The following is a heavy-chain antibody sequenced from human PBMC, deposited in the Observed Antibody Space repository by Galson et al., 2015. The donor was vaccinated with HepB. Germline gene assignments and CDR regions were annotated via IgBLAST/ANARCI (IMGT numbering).Heavy chain of an antibody. D-gene: IGHD5-18*01. J-gene: IGHJ5*02. CDR2: IFPHDSDT. CDR3: SRASSERSARFAP. V-gene: IGHV5-51*01. Sequence: QSGAEVKKPGESLKISCKASGYRFTDFWIGWVRQMPGKGLEWMGNIFPHDSDTRYSPSFQGQVTISVDKSISTAYLQWSSLKASDTAMYYCSRASSERSARFAPWGQGTPVTVSS. CDR1: GYRFTDFW.